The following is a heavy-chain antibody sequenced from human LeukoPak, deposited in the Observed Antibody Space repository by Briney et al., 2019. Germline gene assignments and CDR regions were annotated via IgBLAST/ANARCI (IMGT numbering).Heavy chain of an antibody. CDR2: INHSGST. Sequence: SETLSLTCAVYGGSFSGYYWSWIRQPPGKGLEWIGEINHSGSTNYNPSLKSRVTISVDTSKNQFSLKLSSVTAADTAVYYCARGPSPRGYSHDLNAFDIWGQGTMVTVSS. CDR1: GGSFSGYY. D-gene: IGHD5-18*01. J-gene: IGHJ3*02. CDR3: ARGPSPRGYSHDLNAFDI. V-gene: IGHV4-34*01.